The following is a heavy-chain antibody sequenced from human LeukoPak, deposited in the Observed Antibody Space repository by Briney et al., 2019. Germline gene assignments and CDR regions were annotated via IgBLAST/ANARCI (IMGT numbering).Heavy chain of an antibody. Sequence: GGSLRLSCAASGFTFSSYWMHWVRQAPGKGLEWVSSISSSSSYIYYADSVKGRFTISRDNAKNSLYLQMNSLRAEDTAVYYCARGQGEYYFDYWGQGTLVTVSS. CDR1: GFTFSSYW. D-gene: IGHD3-16*01. CDR2: ISSSSSYI. J-gene: IGHJ4*02. V-gene: IGHV3-21*01. CDR3: ARGQGEYYFDY.